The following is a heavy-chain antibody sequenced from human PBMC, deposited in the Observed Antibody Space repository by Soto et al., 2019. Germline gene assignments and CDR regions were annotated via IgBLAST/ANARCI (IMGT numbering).Heavy chain of an antibody. CDR3: ASVRLGAPTRYLVY. D-gene: IGHD1-26*01. V-gene: IGHV3-30*03. J-gene: IGHJ4*02. CDR2: ISHDGSNK. CDR1: GFTFNSYG. Sequence: GGSLRLSCAASGFTFNSYGIHWVRQAPGKGLEWVAVISHDGSNKYYADSVKGRFTISRDKSKNSLSLQINSLKTEDTAVYYWASVRLGAPTRYLVYWGQGALVTAPQ.